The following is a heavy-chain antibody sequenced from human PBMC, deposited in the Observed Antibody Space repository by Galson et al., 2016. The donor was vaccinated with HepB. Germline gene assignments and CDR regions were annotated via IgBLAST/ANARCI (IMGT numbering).Heavy chain of an antibody. V-gene: IGHV1-69*01. D-gene: IGHD7-27*01. CDR1: GGTFSSYA. J-gene: IGHJ2*01. Sequence: SCKAFGGTFSSYAISWVRQAPGQGLEWMGGIVPIFGTANYAQKFQGRVTIIADESTSTAYMELNSLRSEDTAIYFCASSSLGIFWYFDLWGRGTLVTVSS. CDR3: ASSSLGIFWYFDL. CDR2: IVPIFGTA.